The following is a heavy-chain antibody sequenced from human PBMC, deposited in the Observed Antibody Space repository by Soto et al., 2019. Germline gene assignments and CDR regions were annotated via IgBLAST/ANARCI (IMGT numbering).Heavy chain of an antibody. V-gene: IGHV4-39*01. Sequence: PSETLSLTCTVSGGSISSSSYYWGWIRQPPGKGLEWIGSIYYSGSTYYNPSLKSRVTISVDTSKNQFSLKLSSVTAADTAVYYCARPGGGGSCYSVLCGWFDPWGQGTLVTVSS. D-gene: IGHD2-15*01. CDR1: GGSISSSSYY. CDR2: IYYSGST. J-gene: IGHJ5*02. CDR3: ARPGGGGSCYSVLCGWFDP.